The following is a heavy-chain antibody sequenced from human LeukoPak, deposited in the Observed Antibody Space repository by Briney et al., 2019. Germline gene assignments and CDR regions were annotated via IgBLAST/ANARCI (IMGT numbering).Heavy chain of an antibody. Sequence: ASVKVSCKASGYTFTGYYMHWVRQAPGQGLEWMGWINPNSGGTNYAQKFQGRVTMTRDTSISTAYMELSRLRSDDTAVYYCARDVNSSSPPGAFDIWGQGTMVTVYS. V-gene: IGHV1-2*02. CDR2: INPNSGGT. CDR1: GYTFTGYY. CDR3: ARDVNSSSPPGAFDI. J-gene: IGHJ3*02. D-gene: IGHD6-13*01.